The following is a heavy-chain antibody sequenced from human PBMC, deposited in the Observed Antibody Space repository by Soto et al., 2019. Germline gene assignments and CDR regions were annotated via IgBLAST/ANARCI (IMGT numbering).Heavy chain of an antibody. D-gene: IGHD3-10*01. CDR1: GFTFSSYA. V-gene: IGHV3-23*01. CDR2: ISGSGGST. J-gene: IGHJ3*02. Sequence: GGSLRLSCAASGFTFSSYAMSWVRQAPGKGLEWVSAISGSGGSTYYADSVKGRFTISRDNSKNTLYLQMNSLRAEDTAVYYCAKDVGGDILLWFGEEWDAFDIWGQGTMVTVSS. CDR3: AKDVGGDILLWFGEEWDAFDI.